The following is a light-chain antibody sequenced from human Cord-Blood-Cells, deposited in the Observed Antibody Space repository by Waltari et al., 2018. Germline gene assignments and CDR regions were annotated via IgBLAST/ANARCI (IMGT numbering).Light chain of an antibody. CDR2: DAS. J-gene: IGKJ4*01. CDR1: QSVSSH. CDR3: QQRSNWLT. V-gene: IGKV3-11*01. Sequence: EIVLTQSPATLSLSPGERATLPCRASQSVSSHLAWYQQNPGQAPTLLIYDASNRATGIPARFSGSGSGTDFTLTINSLEPEDFAVYYCQQRSNWLTFGGGTKVEIK.